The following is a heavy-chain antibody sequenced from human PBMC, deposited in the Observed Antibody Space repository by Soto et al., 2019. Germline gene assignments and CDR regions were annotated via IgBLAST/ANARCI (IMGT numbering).Heavy chain of an antibody. V-gene: IGHV3-33*01. CDR2: IWYDGTNK. CDR1: GFTFSSHG. Sequence: GGSLRLSCGASGFTFSSHGMHWVRQAPGKGLEWVAVIWYDGTNKYYADSVKGRFTISRDNSRNTVSLQMNSLRVEDTAVYYCARWGDNKVFDYWGQGTLVTVSS. CDR3: ARWGDNKVFDY. D-gene: IGHD3-10*01. J-gene: IGHJ4*02.